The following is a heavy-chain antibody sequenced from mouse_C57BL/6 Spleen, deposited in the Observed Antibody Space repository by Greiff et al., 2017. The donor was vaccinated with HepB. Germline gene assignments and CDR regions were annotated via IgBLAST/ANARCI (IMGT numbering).Heavy chain of an antibody. CDR2: IYPGDGDT. D-gene: IGHD2-2*01. V-gene: IGHV1-82*01. J-gene: IGHJ1*03. Sequence: QVQLKESGPELVKPGASVKISCKASGYAFSSSWMNWVKQRPGKGLEWIGRIYPGDGDTNYNGKFKGKATLTADKSSSTAYMPLSSLTSEDSAVYFCARGGYDRYYDVWGTGTTVTVSS. CDR1: GYAFSSSW. CDR3: ARGGYDRYYDV.